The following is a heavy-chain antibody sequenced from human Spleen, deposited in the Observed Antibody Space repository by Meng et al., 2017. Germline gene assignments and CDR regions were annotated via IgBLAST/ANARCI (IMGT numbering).Heavy chain of an antibody. D-gene: IGHD1-26*01. CDR1: GYSFSSDYY. V-gene: IGHV4-38-2*01. CDR2: IYHSGST. CDR3: ARYLVGSFDY. Sequence: SETLSLTCAVSGYSFSSDYYWGWIRQPPGKGLEWIGSIYHSGSTYYNPSLKSRVTISVDTSKNQFSLKLSSVTAADTAVYYCARYLVGSFDYWGQGTLVTVSS. J-gene: IGHJ4*02.